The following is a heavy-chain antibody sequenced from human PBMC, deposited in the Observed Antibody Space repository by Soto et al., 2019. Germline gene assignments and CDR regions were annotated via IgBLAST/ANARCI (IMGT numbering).Heavy chain of an antibody. CDR1: GYTFTSYG. Sequence: GASVKVSCKASGYTFTSYGISWVRQAPGQGLEWMGWISAYNGNTNYAQKLQGRVTMTTDTSTSTAYMELRSLRSDDTAVYYCASFVIAAAGTGGYFDYWGQGTLVTVSS. J-gene: IGHJ4*02. CDR3: ASFVIAAAGTGGYFDY. V-gene: IGHV1-18*01. CDR2: ISAYNGNT. D-gene: IGHD6-13*01.